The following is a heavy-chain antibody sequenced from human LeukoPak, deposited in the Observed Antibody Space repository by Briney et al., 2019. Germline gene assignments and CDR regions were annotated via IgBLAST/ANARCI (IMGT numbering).Heavy chain of an antibody. V-gene: IGHV4-39*07. J-gene: IGHJ6*03. CDR2: IYYSGNT. CDR1: GVSISSSNSF. Sequence: PSETLSLTCTVSGVSISSSNSFWGWIRQPPGKGLEWIGSIYYSGNTNYNPSLKSRVTMSVDTSKNQFSLKLSSVTAADTAVYYCARDGGPSYGDYDKPVYYYYYYMDVWGKGTTVTISS. CDR3: ARDGGPSYGDYDKPVYYYYYYMDV. D-gene: IGHD4-17*01.